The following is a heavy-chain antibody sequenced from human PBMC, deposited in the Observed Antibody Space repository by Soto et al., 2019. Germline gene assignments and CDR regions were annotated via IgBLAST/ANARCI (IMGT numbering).Heavy chain of an antibody. V-gene: IGHV3-23*01. CDR2: ISDSGGNT. Sequence: GGSLRLSCAASGFTFSNYAMSWVRQAPGRWLEWVSAISDSGGNTNYVDSVKGRFTISRDNSKNTLYLQMNRLRAEDTAVYYCAKDRIPGWYTDFDYWGQGXLVTVYS. J-gene: IGHJ4*02. CDR3: AKDRIPGWYTDFDY. CDR1: GFTFSNYA. D-gene: IGHD6-19*01.